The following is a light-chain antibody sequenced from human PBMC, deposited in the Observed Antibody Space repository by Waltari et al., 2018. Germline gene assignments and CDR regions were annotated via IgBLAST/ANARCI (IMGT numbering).Light chain of an antibody. Sequence: EIVLTQSPGPLSLSPGERATLSCRASQSISSDLAWYQQKPGQAPRLLIYGASSRATGIPDRFSGSGSGTDFTLIITRLEPEDFAVYYCQQYGSSPLTFGQGTRLEIK. CDR3: QQYGSSPLT. V-gene: IGKV3-20*01. J-gene: IGKJ5*01. CDR2: GAS. CDR1: QSISSD.